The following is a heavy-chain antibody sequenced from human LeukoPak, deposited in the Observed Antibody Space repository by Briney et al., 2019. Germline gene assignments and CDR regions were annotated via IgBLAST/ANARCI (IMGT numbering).Heavy chain of an antibody. CDR3: ARDDNWLIDY. CDR1: GFSISSYY. V-gene: IGHV4-4*07. Sequence: SETLSLTCTVSGFSISSYYWNWIRQPAGKGLEWIGRVYTTGSTNYNPSLKSRVTMSVGTSKNQFSLKLSSVTAADTAVYYCARDDNWLIDYWGQGTLVTVSS. D-gene: IGHD5-24*01. J-gene: IGHJ4*02. CDR2: VYTTGST.